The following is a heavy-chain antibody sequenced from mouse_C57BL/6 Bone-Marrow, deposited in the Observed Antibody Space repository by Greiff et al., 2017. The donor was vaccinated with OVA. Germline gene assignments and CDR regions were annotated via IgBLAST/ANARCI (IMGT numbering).Heavy chain of an antibody. J-gene: IGHJ4*01. V-gene: IGHV1-55*01. CDR1: GYTFTSYW. Sequence: QVQLQQSGAELVKPGASVKMSCKASGYTFTSYWITWVKQRPGQGLEWIGDIYPGSGSTNYNEKFKSKATLTVDKSSSTAYMQLSSLTSEDSAVYYCARGGRAMDYWGQGTSVTVSS. CDR2: IYPGSGST. CDR3: ARGGRAMDY.